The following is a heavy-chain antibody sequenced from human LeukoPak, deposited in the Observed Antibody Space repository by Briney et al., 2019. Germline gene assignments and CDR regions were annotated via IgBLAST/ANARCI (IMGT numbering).Heavy chain of an antibody. V-gene: IGHV3-30*18. D-gene: IGHD3-10*01. Sequence: GGSLRLSCAASGFTFSSYGMHWVRQAPGKGLEWVAVISYDGSNKYYADSVKGRFTISRDNSKNTLYLQMNSLRAEDTAVYYCAKQGLWFGDLFDAFDIWGQGTMVTFSS. CDR1: GFTFSSYG. CDR3: AKQGLWFGDLFDAFDI. J-gene: IGHJ3*02. CDR2: ISYDGSNK.